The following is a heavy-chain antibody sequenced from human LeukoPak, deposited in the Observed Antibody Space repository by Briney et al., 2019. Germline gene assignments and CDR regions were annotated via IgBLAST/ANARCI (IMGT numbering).Heavy chain of an antibody. CDR3: MRGGIGYDSDY. Sequence: PSETLSLTCTVSGGSISSGAYYCSWIRQPPGKGLEWVGYIRHTGNTYYNPSLKSRVTISADRSKNQFSLNLSSVTAADTAVYYCMRGGIGYDSDYWGQGTLVTVSS. CDR1: GGSISSGAYY. D-gene: IGHD5-12*01. V-gene: IGHV4-30-2*01. CDR2: IRHTGNT. J-gene: IGHJ4*02.